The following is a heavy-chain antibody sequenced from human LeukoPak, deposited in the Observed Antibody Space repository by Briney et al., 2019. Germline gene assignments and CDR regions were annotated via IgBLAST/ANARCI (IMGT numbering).Heavy chain of an antibody. CDR1: GYSIRGDDY. Sequence: SETPSLTCAVSGYSIRGDDYWGWIRQSPGKGLEWIGSIYHSGSTHYNPSLKSRVTISVDTSKNQFSLMLNSVTAADTAVYYCARNRSVTTTPGFDHWGQGTLVTVSS. D-gene: IGHD4-17*01. CDR3: ARNRSVTTTPGFDH. J-gene: IGHJ4*02. V-gene: IGHV4-38-2*01. CDR2: IYHSGST.